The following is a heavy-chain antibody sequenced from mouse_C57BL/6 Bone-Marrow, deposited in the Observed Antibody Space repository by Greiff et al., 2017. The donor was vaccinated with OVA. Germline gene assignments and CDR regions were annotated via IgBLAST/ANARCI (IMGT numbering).Heavy chain of an antibody. D-gene: IGHD1-1*01. CDR1: GFTFTDYY. CDR3: ARRENYYYGSSYYAMDY. V-gene: IGHV7-3*01. J-gene: IGHJ4*01. CDR2: IRNKANGYTT. Sequence: EVMLVESGGGLVQPGGSLSLSCAASGFTFTDYYMSWVRQPPGKALEWLGFIRNKANGYTTEYSASVKGRFTISRDNSQSILYLQMNAMRAEDSATYYCARRENYYYGSSYYAMDYWGQGTSVTVSS.